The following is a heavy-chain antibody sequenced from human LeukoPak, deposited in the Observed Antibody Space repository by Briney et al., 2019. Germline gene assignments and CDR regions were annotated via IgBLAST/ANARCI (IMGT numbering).Heavy chain of an antibody. V-gene: IGHV1-58*02. Sequence: SVKVSCKASGFTFTRSAIQWVRQARGQRLEWIGWIVVGSGHTNYAQKFQERVTITRDMSTSTAYMELSSLRSEDTAVYYCAADSRYRDGDCYDYWGQGTLVTVSS. CDR3: AADSRYRDGDCYDY. CDR2: IVVGSGHT. J-gene: IGHJ4*02. D-gene: IGHD2-21*01. CDR1: GFTFTRSA.